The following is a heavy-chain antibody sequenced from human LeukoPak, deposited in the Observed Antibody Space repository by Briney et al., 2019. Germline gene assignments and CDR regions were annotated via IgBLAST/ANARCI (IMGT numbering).Heavy chain of an antibody. V-gene: IGHV3-9*01. Sequence: GRSLRLSCAASGFTFDDYAMHWVRQAPRKGLEWVSGISWNSGSIGYADSVKGRFTISRDNAKNSLYLQMNSLRAEDTALYYCAKDSERIAVRPENWGQGTLVTVSS. D-gene: IGHD6-6*01. CDR1: GFTFDDYA. J-gene: IGHJ4*02. CDR3: AKDSERIAVRPEN. CDR2: ISWNSGSI.